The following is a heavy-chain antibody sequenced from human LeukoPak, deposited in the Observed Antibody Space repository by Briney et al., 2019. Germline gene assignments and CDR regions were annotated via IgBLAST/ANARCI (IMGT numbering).Heavy chain of an antibody. Sequence: ASVKVSCKASGYTFTGYYMHWVRQAPGQGLEWMGWINPNSGGTNYAQKFQGRVTMTRDTSISTAYMELSRLRSDDTAVYYCASPGTYYDSEEAFDIWGQGTMVTVSS. V-gene: IGHV1-2*02. CDR2: INPNSGGT. J-gene: IGHJ3*02. CDR1: GYTFTGYY. CDR3: ASPGTYYDSEEAFDI. D-gene: IGHD3-22*01.